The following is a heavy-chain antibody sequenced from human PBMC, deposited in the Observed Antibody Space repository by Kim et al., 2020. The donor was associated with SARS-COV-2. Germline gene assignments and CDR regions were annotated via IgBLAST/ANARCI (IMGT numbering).Heavy chain of an antibody. CDR1: GFTFSSYA. Sequence: GGSLRLSCAASGFTFSSYAMHWVRQAPGKGLEWVAVISYDGSNKYYAYSVKGRFTISRDNSKNTLYLQMNSLRAEDTAVYYCARDPVRHSSSSWYDYYY. CDR2: ISYDGSNK. J-gene: IGHJ6*03. D-gene: IGHD6-13*01. CDR3: ARDPVRHSSSSWYDYYY. V-gene: IGHV3-30-3*01.